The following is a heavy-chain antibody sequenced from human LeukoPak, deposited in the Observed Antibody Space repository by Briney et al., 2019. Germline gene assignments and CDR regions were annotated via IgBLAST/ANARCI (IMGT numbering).Heavy chain of an antibody. CDR3: ARDIVDFWSVPDAFDI. CDR1: GFTFSSYE. CDR2: ISSSGSTI. D-gene: IGHD3-3*01. Sequence: PGGSLRLSCAVSGFTFSSYEMNWVRQAPGKGLEWVSYISSSGSTIYYADSVKGRFTISRDNAKNSLYLQMNSLRAEDTAVYYCARDIVDFWSVPDAFDIWGQGTMVTVSS. V-gene: IGHV3-48*03. J-gene: IGHJ3*02.